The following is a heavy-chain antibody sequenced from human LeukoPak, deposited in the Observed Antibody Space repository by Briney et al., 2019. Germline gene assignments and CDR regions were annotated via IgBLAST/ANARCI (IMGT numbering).Heavy chain of an antibody. CDR1: GGSFSGYY. CDR3: ARAPYCGGDCYAFFDY. Sequence: PSETLSLTCAVYGGSFSGYYWSWIRQPPGKGLEWIGEINHSGSTNYNPSLKSRVTISVDTSKNQFSLKRSSVTAADTAVYYCARAPYCGGDCYAFFDYWGQGTLVTVSS. V-gene: IGHV4-34*01. J-gene: IGHJ4*02. CDR2: INHSGST. D-gene: IGHD2-21*01.